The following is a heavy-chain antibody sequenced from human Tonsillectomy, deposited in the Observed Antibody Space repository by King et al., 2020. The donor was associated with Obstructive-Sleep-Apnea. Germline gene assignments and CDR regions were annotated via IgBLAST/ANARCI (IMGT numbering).Heavy chain of an antibody. V-gene: IGHV5-51*01. D-gene: IGHD3-10*01. J-gene: IGHJ4*01. CDR2: IYPGDSDT. Sequence: VQLVESGAEVKKPGESLKISCKGSGYSFTSYWIGWVRQMPGKGLEWMGIIYPGDSDTRYSPSFQGQVTISADKSISTAYLQWSSLKASATAMYYCASGGENYYGSGRPSLVYFDYWGHGTLVTVSS. CDR1: GYSFTSYW. CDR3: ASGGENYYGSGRPSLVYFDY.